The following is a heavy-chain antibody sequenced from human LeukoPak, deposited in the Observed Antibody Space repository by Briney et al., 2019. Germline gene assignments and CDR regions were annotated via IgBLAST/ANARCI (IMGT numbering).Heavy chain of an antibody. CDR2: ISGSGGST. D-gene: IGHD3-22*01. CDR3: AKDPYYYDSSGYYRYYFDY. V-gene: IGHV3-23*01. Sequence: SGGSLRLSCAASGFTFSSYAMSWVRQAPGKGLEWVSAISGSGGSTYYADSVKGRFTISRDNSKNTLYLQMNSLRAEDTAVYYCAKDPYYYDSSGYYRYYFDYWGQGTLVTVSP. J-gene: IGHJ4*02. CDR1: GFTFSSYA.